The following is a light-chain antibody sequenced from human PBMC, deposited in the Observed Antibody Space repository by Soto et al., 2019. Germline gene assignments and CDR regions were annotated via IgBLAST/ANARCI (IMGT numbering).Light chain of an antibody. CDR2: NAS. CDR1: QNIKNY. CDR3: LQDYTYPWT. Sequence: DSQMTQSPSTLSASVGDRVTITCRASQNIKNYLAWYQQKPGKAPKLLIYNASGLESGVPSRFSGSGSGTDFTLTISSLQPEDVASYYCLQDYTYPWTFGQGTKVDI. J-gene: IGKJ1*01. V-gene: IGKV1-5*03.